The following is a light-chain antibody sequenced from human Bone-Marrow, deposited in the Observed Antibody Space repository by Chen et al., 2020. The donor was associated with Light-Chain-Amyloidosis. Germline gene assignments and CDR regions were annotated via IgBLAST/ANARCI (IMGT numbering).Light chain of an antibody. CDR3: QSYQGSSQGV. CDR2: EDD. CDR1: SGSIATNY. V-gene: IGLV6-57*01. J-gene: IGLJ3*02. Sequence: FMLTQPHSVSESPVKTEIIPCTRSSGSIATNYVQWYQQRPGSSPTTVIYEDDQRPSGVPDRFSGSIDRSSNSASLTISGLKTEDEADYYCQSYQGSSQGVFGGGTKLTVL.